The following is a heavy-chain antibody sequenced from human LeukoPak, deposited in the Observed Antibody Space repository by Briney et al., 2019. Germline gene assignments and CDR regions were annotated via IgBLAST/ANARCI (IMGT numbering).Heavy chain of an antibody. J-gene: IGHJ3*02. CDR1: GFTFSSYS. CDR2: ISGSGSST. D-gene: IGHD3-10*01. V-gene: IGHV3-23*01. Sequence: GGSLRLSCAASGFTFSSYSMNWVRQAPGKGLEWVSGISGSGSSTYYAGSLKGRFTISRDNSKNTLDLQMNSLRAEDTAVYYCAKVLSGSGSFGAFDIWGQGTMVTVSS. CDR3: AKVLSGSGSFGAFDI.